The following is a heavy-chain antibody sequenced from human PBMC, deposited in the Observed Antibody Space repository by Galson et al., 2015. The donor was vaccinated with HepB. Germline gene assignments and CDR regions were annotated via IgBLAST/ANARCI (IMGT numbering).Heavy chain of an antibody. J-gene: IGHJ6*02. Sequence: CAISGDSVSRNSAAWNGIRQSPSGGLEWLGRTYYRSKGYNDYAVSVNSRITINPDTSKNQFALQLNTVTPEDAAVYYCARGRHPNYYYYYGMDDWGQGATVTVSS. CDR2: TYYRSKGYN. V-gene: IGHV6-1*01. CDR3: ARGRHPNYYYYYGMDD. CDR1: GDSVSRNSAA.